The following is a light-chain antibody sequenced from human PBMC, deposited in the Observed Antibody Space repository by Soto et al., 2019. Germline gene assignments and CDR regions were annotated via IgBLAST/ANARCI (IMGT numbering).Light chain of an antibody. CDR2: EVT. J-gene: IGLJ1*01. CDR3: SSYTSSSTLYF. V-gene: IGLV2-14*01. CDR1: SSDIGSYDY. Sequence: QSVLTQPASVSGSPGQSITISCTGASSDIGSYDYVSWYQQHPGKAPKLMIYEVTNRPSGVSNRFSGSKSGNTASLTISGLQTEDEADYYCSSYTSSSTLYFFGTGTKLTV.